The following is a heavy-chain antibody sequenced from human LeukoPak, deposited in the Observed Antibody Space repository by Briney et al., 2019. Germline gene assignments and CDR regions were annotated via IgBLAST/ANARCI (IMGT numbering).Heavy chain of an antibody. CDR1: GGSISSSSYY. D-gene: IGHD4-17*01. V-gene: IGHV4-39*07. J-gene: IGHJ5*02. Sequence: SETLSLTCTVSGGSISSSSYYWGWIRQPPGKGLEWIGSIYYSGSTYYNPSLKSRVTISVDTSKNQFSLKLSSVTAADTAVYYCARFRTDTVTMFDPWGQGTLVTVSS. CDR3: ARFRTDTVTMFDP. CDR2: IYYSGST.